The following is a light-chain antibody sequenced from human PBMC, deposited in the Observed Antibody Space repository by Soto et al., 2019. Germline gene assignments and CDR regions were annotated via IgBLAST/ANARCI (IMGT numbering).Light chain of an antibody. Sequence: EVVMTQSPATLSVSPGERATLSCRASQSVSNRLVAWYQQNPGQAPRLLIHGASTRATGIPARFSGSGSGTEFTLTISSLQSEDFAVYYCQQDNSWPLTCGQGTRLEIK. CDR3: QQDNSWPLT. CDR2: GAS. J-gene: IGKJ5*01. V-gene: IGKV3-15*01. CDR1: QSVSNR.